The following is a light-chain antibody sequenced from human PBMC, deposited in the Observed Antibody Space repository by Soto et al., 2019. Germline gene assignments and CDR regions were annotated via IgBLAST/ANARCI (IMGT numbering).Light chain of an antibody. V-gene: IGKV1-5*03. CDR2: RAS. CDR3: QQYNSYSLT. CDR1: QSISSW. J-gene: IGKJ4*01. Sequence: DIQMTQSPSTLSASVGDRVTITCRASQSISSWLAWYQQKPGKAPKLLIYRASSLQSGVASRFSGSGSGTEFTLTISSLQPDDFATYYCQQYNSYSLTFGVGTKVEIK.